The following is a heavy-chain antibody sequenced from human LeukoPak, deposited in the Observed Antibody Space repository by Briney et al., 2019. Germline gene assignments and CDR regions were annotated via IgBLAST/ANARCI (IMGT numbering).Heavy chain of an antibody. CDR1: GYTFTSYG. CDR2: ISAYNGNT. J-gene: IGHJ3*02. Sequence: ASVTVSCKASGYTFTSYGISWVRQAPGQGLEWMGWISAYNGNTNYAQKLQGRVTTTTDTSTSTAYMELRSLRSDDTAVYYCARDSRVERRPGAFDIWGQGTMVTVSS. V-gene: IGHV1-18*01. CDR3: ARDSRVERRPGAFDI. D-gene: IGHD1-1*01.